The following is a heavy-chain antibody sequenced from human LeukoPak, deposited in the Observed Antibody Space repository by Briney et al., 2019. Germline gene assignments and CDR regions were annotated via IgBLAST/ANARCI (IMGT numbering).Heavy chain of an antibody. CDR1: GFTFSNAW. Sequence: GGSLRHSCAASGFTFSNAWMSWVRQAPGKGLEWVGRIKSKTDGGTTDYAAPVKGRFTVSRDDSKNTVYLQMNSLKTDDTAVYYCTTTLQDDILTGFYRWFDPWGQGTLVTVSS. D-gene: IGHD3-9*01. J-gene: IGHJ5*02. CDR2: IKSKTDGGTT. CDR3: TTTLQDDILTGFYRWFDP. V-gene: IGHV3-15*01.